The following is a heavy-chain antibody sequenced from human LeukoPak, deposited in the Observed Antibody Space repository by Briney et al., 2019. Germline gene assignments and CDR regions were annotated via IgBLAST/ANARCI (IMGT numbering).Heavy chain of an antibody. CDR2: INSDGSWT. V-gene: IGHV3-74*01. Sequence: GGSLRLSCAASGNYWMHWVRQAPGKGLVWVSHINSDGSWTSYADSVKGRFTISRDNSKNTLYLQMDSLRAEDTAVYYCAKGGPNDYWGQGTLVTVSS. D-gene: IGHD3-10*01. J-gene: IGHJ4*02. CDR3: AKGGPNDY. CDR1: GNYW.